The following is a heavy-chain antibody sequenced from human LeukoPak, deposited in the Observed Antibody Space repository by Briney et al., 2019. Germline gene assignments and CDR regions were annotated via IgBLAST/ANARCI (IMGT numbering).Heavy chain of an antibody. V-gene: IGHV4-4*07. CDR1: GGSISSYY. D-gene: IGHD6-6*01. CDR3: ARDDVQARWNYRRDV. J-gene: IGHJ6*02. Sequence: PSETLSLTCSVSGGSISSYYWSWIRQPAGQGLEWIGRIYTSGSTKYNPSLKSRVTMSVDRSKSQFSLKLSSVTAADTAVYYCARDDVQARWNYRRDVWGQGTTVTVSS. CDR2: IYTSGST.